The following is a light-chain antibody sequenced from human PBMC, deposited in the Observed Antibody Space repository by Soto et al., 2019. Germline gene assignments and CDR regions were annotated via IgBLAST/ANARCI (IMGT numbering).Light chain of an antibody. CDR2: DVS. V-gene: IGLV2-14*01. J-gene: IGLJ1*01. CDR1: SSDVGGYNY. Sequence: QSVLTQPASVSGSPGQSITISCTGTSSDVGGYNYVSWYQQHPGKAPKLMIYDVSNRPSGVSNRFSGSKSGTTASLAIIGLQSEDEADYYCAAWDDSLNGYVFGTGTKVTVL. CDR3: AAWDDSLNGYV.